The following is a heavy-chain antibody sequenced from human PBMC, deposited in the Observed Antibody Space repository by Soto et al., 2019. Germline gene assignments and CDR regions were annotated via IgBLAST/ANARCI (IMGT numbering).Heavy chain of an antibody. CDR3: ARAVGLDTAMVRSYYYYGMDV. V-gene: IGHV1-69*01. J-gene: IGHJ6*02. D-gene: IGHD5-18*01. CDR1: GGTFSSYA. CDR2: IIPIFGTA. Sequence: QVQLVQSGAEVKKPGSSVKVSCKASGGTFSSYAISWVRQAPGQGLEWMGGIIPIFGTANYAQKFQGRVTITADESTSTAYMELSSLRSEDTAVYYCARAVGLDTAMVRSYYYYGMDVWGQGTTVTVSS.